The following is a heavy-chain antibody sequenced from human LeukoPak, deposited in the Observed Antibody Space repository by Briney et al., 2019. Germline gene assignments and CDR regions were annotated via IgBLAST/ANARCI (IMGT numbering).Heavy chain of an antibody. CDR2: IYHSGST. Sequence: PSETLSLTCTVSGGSISSGVYYWTWIRLHPGKGLEWIGYIYHSGSTSYNPSPKSRVSISVDTSKNQFSLNLSSATAADTAVYYCARERPTGWYFDYWGQGTLVTVSS. J-gene: IGHJ4*02. D-gene: IGHD6-19*01. CDR1: GGSISSGVYY. V-gene: IGHV4-31*03. CDR3: ARERPTGWYFDY.